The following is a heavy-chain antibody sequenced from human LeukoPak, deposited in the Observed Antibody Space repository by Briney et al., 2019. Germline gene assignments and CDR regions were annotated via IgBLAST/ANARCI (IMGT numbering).Heavy chain of an antibody. CDR1: RGAISSDY. J-gene: IGHJ6*02. Sequence: SETLSLTCRVARGAISSDYWAWIRQPPGKGLDWIGYMFYTGSTNYNPSLKSRVTISRATSKNQFSLKLSTVTPANTAVYYCARVSVVYGMDVWGRGTTVTVSS. CDR3: ARVSVVYGMDV. CDR2: MFYTGST. V-gene: IGHV4-59*01.